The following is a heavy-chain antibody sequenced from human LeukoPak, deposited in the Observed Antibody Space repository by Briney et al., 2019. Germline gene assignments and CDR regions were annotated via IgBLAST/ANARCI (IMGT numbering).Heavy chain of an antibody. CDR1: GGSISSLY. Sequence: SETLSLTCTVSGGSISSLYWSWLRQPAGKGLEWIGRVYATGSTNYNPSLKSRVTMSVDTSKNQFSLKLSSVTAADTAVYYCARGPGTSSSYAFDIWGQGTMVTVSS. D-gene: IGHD2-8*01. CDR2: VYATGST. V-gene: IGHV4-4*07. CDR3: ARGPGTSSSYAFDI. J-gene: IGHJ3*02.